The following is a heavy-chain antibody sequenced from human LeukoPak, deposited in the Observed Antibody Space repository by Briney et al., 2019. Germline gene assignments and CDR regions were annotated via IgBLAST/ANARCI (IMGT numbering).Heavy chain of an antibody. D-gene: IGHD2-2*01. V-gene: IGHV3-9*01. Sequence: GGSLRLSCAVSGFTFDDYAMHWVRQVPGKGLEWVSGINWNSDSMGYADSVKGRFTISRDNAKNSLYLQMNSLRAEDTAVYYCARDFCSSTSCFYDPWGQGTLVTVSS. CDR3: ARDFCSSTSCFYDP. J-gene: IGHJ5*02. CDR2: INWNSDSM. CDR1: GFTFDDYA.